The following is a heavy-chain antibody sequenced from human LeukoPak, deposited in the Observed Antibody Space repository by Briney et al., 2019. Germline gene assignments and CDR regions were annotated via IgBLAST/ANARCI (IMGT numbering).Heavy chain of an antibody. CDR1: GYTFTSYD. J-gene: IGHJ4*02. D-gene: IGHD3-10*01. Sequence: ASVKVSCKASGYTFTSYDINWVRQAPGQGLEWMGWISAYNGNTNYAQKLQGRVTMTTDTSTSTAYMELRSLRSDDTAVYYCARDLTMGYYYGSGSYIYWGQGTLVTVSS. V-gene: IGHV1-18*01. CDR2: ISAYNGNT. CDR3: ARDLTMGYYYGSGSYIY.